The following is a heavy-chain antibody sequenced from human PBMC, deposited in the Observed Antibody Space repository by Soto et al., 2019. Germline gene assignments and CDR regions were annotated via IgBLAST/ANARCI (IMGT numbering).Heavy chain of an antibody. CDR2: INPNSGNI. CDR3: ARGRASGSYYLLDY. CDR1: GDTFTTYD. D-gene: IGHD3-10*01. J-gene: IGHJ4*02. V-gene: IGHV1-8*01. Sequence: ASVKVSCKASGDTFTTYDINWVRQATGHGLEWMGWINPNSGNIDYAQRFQGRVTMTRDTAIRTAYMEVSSLRSDDTAVYYCARGRASGSYYLLDYWGQGTLVTVSS.